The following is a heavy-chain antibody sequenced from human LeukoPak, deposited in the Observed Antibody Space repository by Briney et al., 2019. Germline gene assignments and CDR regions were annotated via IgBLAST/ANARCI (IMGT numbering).Heavy chain of an antibody. CDR2: IYHSGST. CDR1: GGSISSSNW. J-gene: IGHJ4*02. CDR3: ARGSIAVADTWGINYFDY. V-gene: IGHV4-4*02. D-gene: IGHD6-19*01. Sequence: PSGTLSLTCAVSGGSISSSNWWSWVRQPPGKGLEWIGEIYHSGSTNYNPSLKSRVTISVDTSKNQFSLKLSSVTAADTAVYYCARGSIAVADTWGINYFDYWGQGTLVTVSS.